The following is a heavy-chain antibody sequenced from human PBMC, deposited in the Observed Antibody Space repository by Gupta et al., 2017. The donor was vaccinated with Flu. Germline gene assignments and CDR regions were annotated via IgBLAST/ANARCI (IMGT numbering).Heavy chain of an antibody. Sequence: DVQLVASGGGLVQPGGSRRLSCAASGFTFSNHWMAWVRQAPGKGLELVDSISQEGSEKSDLDSVKGRFTISRDNANNSLYLQIKSLRVVGTAIYYCARAYCTSPSCYDYGMDVWGQGTTVTVSS. CDR2: ISQEGSEK. CDR3: ARAYCTSPSCYDYGMDV. V-gene: IGHV3-7*04. CDR1: GFTFSNHW. J-gene: IGHJ6*02. D-gene: IGHD2-2*01.